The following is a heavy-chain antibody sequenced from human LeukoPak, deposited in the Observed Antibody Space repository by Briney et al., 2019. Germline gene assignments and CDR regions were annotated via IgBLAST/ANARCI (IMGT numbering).Heavy chain of an antibody. J-gene: IGHJ4*02. CDR3: AKGSGTYYYDSSGYPVLRY. D-gene: IGHD3-22*01. V-gene: IGHV4-34*01. CDR2: INHSGST. CDR1: GGSFSGYC. Sequence: SETLCLTCAVYGGSFSGYCCSWIRQPPGKGLEWIGEINHSGSTNYNPSLKSRVTISVDTSKNQFSLKLSSVTGAETAVYYCAKGSGTYYYDSSGYPVLRYGGQGTLVTVSS.